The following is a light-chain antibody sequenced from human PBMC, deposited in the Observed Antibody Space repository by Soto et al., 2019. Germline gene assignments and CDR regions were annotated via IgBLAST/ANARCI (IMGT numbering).Light chain of an antibody. J-gene: IGLJ1*01. CDR2: SNS. CDR1: SSNIGSYT. CDR3: AAWYDSLNGYV. Sequence: QSVLIQPPSASGTPGQRVTVSCSGGSSNIGSYTVNWYQQLPGAAPKLLIYSNSHRPSGVPDRFSSSKSGTSASLAISGLQSEDEDEDYCAAWYDSLNGYVFGPGTKVTVL. V-gene: IGLV1-44*01.